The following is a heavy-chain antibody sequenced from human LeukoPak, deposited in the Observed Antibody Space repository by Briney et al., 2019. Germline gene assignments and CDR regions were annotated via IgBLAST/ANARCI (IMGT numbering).Heavy chain of an antibody. D-gene: IGHD4-11*01. CDR3: ARVGNSNYPHY. V-gene: IGHV1-69*05. Sequence: GASVKVSCKASGGTFSSYAISWVRQAPGQGLEWMGGIIPIFGTANYAQKFQDRVTITTDESTSTAYMELSSLRSEDTAVYYCARVGNSNYPHYWGQGTLVTVSS. J-gene: IGHJ4*02. CDR2: IIPIFGTA. CDR1: GGTFSSYA.